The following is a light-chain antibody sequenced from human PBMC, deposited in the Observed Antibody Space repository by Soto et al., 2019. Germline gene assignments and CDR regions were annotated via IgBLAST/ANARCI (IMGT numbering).Light chain of an antibody. CDR3: QTWGTGIGV. CDR2: LNSDGSH. Sequence: QSVLTQSPSASASLGASVKLTCTLSSGHSSNAIAWHQQQPEKGPRYLMKLNSDGSHYKGDGVPDRFSGSTSGAERYLTISSLQSEDEADYYCQTWGTGIGVFGGGTQLTVL. V-gene: IGLV4-69*01. J-gene: IGLJ3*02. CDR1: SGHSSNA.